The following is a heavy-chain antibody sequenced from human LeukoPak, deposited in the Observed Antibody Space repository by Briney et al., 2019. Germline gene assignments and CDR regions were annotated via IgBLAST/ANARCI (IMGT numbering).Heavy chain of an antibody. Sequence: GGSLRLSCAASGFTFSSYAMSWIRQAPGKGLEWVSVLSGRGGNTYYVDSVKGRFTISRDNSKNTLYLQMNRLRAEDTAVYYCAPGGLWGTRLFDYWGQGTLVTVSS. CDR3: APGGLWGTRLFDY. CDR1: GFTFSSYA. J-gene: IGHJ4*02. CDR2: LSGRGGNT. V-gene: IGHV3-23*01. D-gene: IGHD4/OR15-4a*01.